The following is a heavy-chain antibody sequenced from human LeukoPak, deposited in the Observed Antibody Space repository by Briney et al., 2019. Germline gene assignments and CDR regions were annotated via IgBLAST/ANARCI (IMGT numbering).Heavy chain of an antibody. CDR3: ARVKQD. V-gene: IGHV3-30*04. Sequence: GRSLRLSCAASGLTFSSYAMHWVRQAPGKGLEWVAVISYDGSNKYYADSVKGRFTISRDNSKNTLYLQMNSLRAEDTAVYYCARVKQDWGQGTLVTVSS. J-gene: IGHJ4*02. CDR1: GLTFSSYA. CDR2: ISYDGSNK.